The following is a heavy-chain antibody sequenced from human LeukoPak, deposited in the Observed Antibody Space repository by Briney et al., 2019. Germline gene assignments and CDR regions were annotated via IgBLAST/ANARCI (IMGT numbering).Heavy chain of an antibody. V-gene: IGHV3-30*04. Sequence: GGSLRLSCAASGFTFSSYAMLWVRQAPGKGLEWVAVISYDGSNKYYADSVKGRFTISRDNSKNTLYLQMNSLRAEDTVVYYCARESMITFGGVIVGPFDYWGQGTLVTVSS. CDR2: ISYDGSNK. CDR3: ARESMITFGGVIVGPFDY. J-gene: IGHJ4*02. CDR1: GFTFSSYA. D-gene: IGHD3-16*02.